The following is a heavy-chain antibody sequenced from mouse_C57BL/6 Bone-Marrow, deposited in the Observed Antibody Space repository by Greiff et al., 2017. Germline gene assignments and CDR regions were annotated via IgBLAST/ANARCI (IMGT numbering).Heavy chain of an antibody. Sequence: QVQLQQSGPELVKPGASVKISCKASGYAFSSSWMHWVKQRPGKGLEWIGRIYPGDGDTNYNGKFKGKATLTADKSSSTAYMQLSSLTSEDSAVDFCARTGLVVAYWGQGTLVTVSA. CDR3: ARTGLVVAY. CDR1: GYAFSSSW. D-gene: IGHD3-3*01. J-gene: IGHJ3*01. CDR2: IYPGDGDT. V-gene: IGHV1-82*01.